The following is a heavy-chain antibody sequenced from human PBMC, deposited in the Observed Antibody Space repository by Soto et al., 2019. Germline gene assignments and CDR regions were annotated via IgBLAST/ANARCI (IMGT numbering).Heavy chain of an antibody. D-gene: IGHD3-10*01. CDR2: ISWNSDII. CDR1: GFTFDDYT. Sequence: GGSLRLSCAASGFTFDDYTMHWVRQVPGKGLEWVSGISWNSDIIAYADSVKGRFTISRDNAKNSLYLQMNSLRAGDTALYYCAKDGQLRSYFFDWWGQGTLVTVSS. V-gene: IGHV3-9*01. J-gene: IGHJ4*02. CDR3: AKDGQLRSYFFDW.